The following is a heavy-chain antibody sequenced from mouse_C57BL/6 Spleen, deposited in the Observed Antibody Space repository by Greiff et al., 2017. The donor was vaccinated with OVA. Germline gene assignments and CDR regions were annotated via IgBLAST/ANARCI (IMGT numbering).Heavy chain of an antibody. CDR3: SLYYSNYNWYFDV. CDR1: GFTFSDYG. D-gene: IGHD2-5*01. V-gene: IGHV5-17*01. CDR2: ISSGSSTI. J-gene: IGHJ1*03. Sequence: EVHLVESGGGLVKPGGSLKLSCAASGFTFSDYGMHWVRQAPEKGLEWVAYISSGSSTIYYADTVKGRFTISRDNAKNTLFLQMTSLRSEDTAMYYCSLYYSNYNWYFDVWGTGTTVTVSS.